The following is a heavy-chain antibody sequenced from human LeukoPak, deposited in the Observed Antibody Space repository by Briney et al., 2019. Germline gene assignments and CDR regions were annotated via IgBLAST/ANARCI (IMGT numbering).Heavy chain of an antibody. CDR2: ISGSSGST. Sequence: GGSLRLSCAASGFTFSSYAMSWVRRAPGKGLEWVSAISGSSGSTYYADSVKGRFTISRDNSKNTLYLQMNSLRAEDTAVYYCAKDLSRGDYYDSSGYFYRAEYFQHWGQGTLVTVSS. CDR3: AKDLSRGDYYDSSGYFYRAEYFQH. V-gene: IGHV3-23*01. D-gene: IGHD3-22*01. CDR1: GFTFSSYA. J-gene: IGHJ1*01.